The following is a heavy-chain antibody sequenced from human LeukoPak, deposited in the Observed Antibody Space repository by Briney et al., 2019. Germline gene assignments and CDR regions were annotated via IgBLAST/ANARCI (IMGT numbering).Heavy chain of an antibody. CDR3: ASRGRYDFWSGYTGYYFDY. Sequence: ASVKVSCKASGGTFSSYAISWVRQAPGQGLEWMGGIIPIFGTANYAQKFQGRVTITADESTSTAYMELSSLRSADTAVYYCASRGRYDFWSGYTGYYFDYWGQGTLVTVSS. CDR1: GGTFSSYA. V-gene: IGHV1-69*01. J-gene: IGHJ4*02. D-gene: IGHD3-3*01. CDR2: IIPIFGTA.